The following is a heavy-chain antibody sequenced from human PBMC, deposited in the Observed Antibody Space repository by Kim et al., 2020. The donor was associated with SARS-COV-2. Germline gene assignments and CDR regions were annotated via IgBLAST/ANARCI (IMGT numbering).Heavy chain of an antibody. Sequence: ASVKVSCKASGYTFTGYYMHWVRQAPGQGLEWMGRINPNSGGTNYAQKFQGRVTMTRDTSISTAYMELSRLRSDDTAVYYCVRDGVYYYDSTVALSDYWGQGTLVTVSS. V-gene: IGHV1-2*06. CDR1: GYTFTGYY. J-gene: IGHJ4*02. CDR3: VRDGVYYYDSTVALSDY. CDR2: INPNSGGT. D-gene: IGHD3-22*01.